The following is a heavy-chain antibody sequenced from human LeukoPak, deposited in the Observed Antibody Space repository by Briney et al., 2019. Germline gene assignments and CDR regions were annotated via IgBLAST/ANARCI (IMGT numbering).Heavy chain of an antibody. D-gene: IGHD3-16*01. CDR3: ARGAHGQTYAFDI. CDR2: ISYDGTDK. Sequence: GRSLRLSCAASGFTFSRYAMHWVRQAPGKGLEWVALISYDGTDKYYADSLKGRFTTSRDNSKNTLYLQMNSLRADDTAVYSCARGAHGQTYAFDIWGQGTMVTVSS. CDR1: GFTFSRYA. J-gene: IGHJ3*02. V-gene: IGHV3-30-3*01.